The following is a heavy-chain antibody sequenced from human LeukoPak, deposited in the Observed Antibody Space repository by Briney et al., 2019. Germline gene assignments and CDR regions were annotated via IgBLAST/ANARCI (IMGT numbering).Heavy chain of an antibody. CDR3: AREPNFSSSWYGDYYYYMDV. CDR2: INPSGGST. CDR1: GYTFTSYY. Sequence: ASVKVSCKASGYTFTSYYMHWVRQAPGQGLEWMGIINPSGGSTSYAQKFQGRVTMTRDMSTSTVYMELSSLRAEDTAVYYCAREPNFSSSWYGDYYYYMDVWGKGTTVTISS. D-gene: IGHD6-13*01. J-gene: IGHJ6*03. V-gene: IGHV1-46*01.